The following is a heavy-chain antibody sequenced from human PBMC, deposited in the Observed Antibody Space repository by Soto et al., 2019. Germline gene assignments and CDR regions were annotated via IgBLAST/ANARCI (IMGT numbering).Heavy chain of an antibody. CDR2: IRSKAYGGTT. CDR1: GFTFGDYA. V-gene: IGHV3-49*04. CDR3: TRYYDFWSGSWGYYYGMDV. J-gene: IGHJ6*02. D-gene: IGHD3-3*01. Sequence: GSLRLSCTASGFTFGDYAMSWVRQAPGKGLEWVGFIRSKAYGGTTEYAASVKGRFTISRDDSKSIAYLQMNSLKTEDTAVYYCTRYYDFWSGSWGYYYGMDVWGQGTTVTVSS.